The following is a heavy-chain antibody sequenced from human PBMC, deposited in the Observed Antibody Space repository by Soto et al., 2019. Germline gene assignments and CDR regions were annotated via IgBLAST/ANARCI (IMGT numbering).Heavy chain of an antibody. Sequence: ESGGGVVQPGRSLRLSCAASGFTFSSYGMHWVRQAPGKGLEWVAVISYDGSNKYYADSVKGRFTISRDNSKNTLYLQMNSLRAEDTAVYYCAKDRVTVTTGLVFDYWGQGTLVTVSS. J-gene: IGHJ4*02. D-gene: IGHD4-17*01. CDR1: GFTFSSYG. CDR3: AKDRVTVTTGLVFDY. V-gene: IGHV3-30*18. CDR2: ISYDGSNK.